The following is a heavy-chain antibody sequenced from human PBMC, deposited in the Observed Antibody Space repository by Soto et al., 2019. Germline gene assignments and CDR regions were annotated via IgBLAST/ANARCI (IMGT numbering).Heavy chain of an antibody. Sequence: GPLVESGGGSVQPGGPLRLSCVASGFTFSGYWMHWVRQVPGKGLVWVARVDSAGSGTSYADSVKGRFTISRDNAKNTLSLQMDSLRVEDTAVYYCATVFEHWGQGIPVTVSS. CDR2: VDSAGSGT. CDR1: GFTFSGYW. CDR3: ATVFEH. V-gene: IGHV3-74*01. J-gene: IGHJ4*02.